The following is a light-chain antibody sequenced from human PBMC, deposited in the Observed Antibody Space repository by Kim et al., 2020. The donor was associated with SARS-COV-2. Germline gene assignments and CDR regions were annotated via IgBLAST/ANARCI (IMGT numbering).Light chain of an antibody. CDR3: QQYNNYLWT. J-gene: IGKJ1*01. V-gene: IGKV1-5*03. CDR1: QSISSW. CDR2: KAS. Sequence: DIQMTQSPSTLSASVGDRVTITCRASQSISSWLAWYQQKPRKAPKLLIYKASSLESGVPSRFSGSGSGTEFTLTISSLQPDDFATYYCQQYNNYLWTFGQGTKVDIK.